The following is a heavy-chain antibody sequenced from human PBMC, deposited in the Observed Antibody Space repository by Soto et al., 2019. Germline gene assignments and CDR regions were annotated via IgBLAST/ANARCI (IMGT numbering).Heavy chain of an antibody. Sequence: EVQLVESGGDLVQPGGSLRLSCTTSRFTFSNSAMSWVRQAPGKGLEWVSTIKSSDGGAYYGDSVKGRFTISRDNPKNTLYLQRSSLGAEDTAVYYCAKALVSLDPLDIWGQGTMVTVSS. CDR2: IKSSDGGA. CDR1: RFTFSNSA. V-gene: IGHV3-23*04. D-gene: IGHD1-20*01. J-gene: IGHJ3*02. CDR3: AKALVSLDPLDI.